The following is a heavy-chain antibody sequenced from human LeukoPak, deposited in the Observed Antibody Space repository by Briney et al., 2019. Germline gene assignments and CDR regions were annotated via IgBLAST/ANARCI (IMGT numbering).Heavy chain of an antibody. D-gene: IGHD3-3*01. V-gene: IGHV4-38-2*01. CDR1: GYSISSGYY. J-gene: IGHJ6*03. CDR2: IYHSGST. CDR3: ARHQNYDFWSGYYYYMDV. Sequence: PSETLSLTCAVSGYSISSGYYWGWIRQPPGKGLEWIGSIYHSGSTYYNPSLKSRVTISVDTSKNQFSLKLSSVTAADTAVYYCARHQNYDFWSGYYYYMDVWGKGTTVTVSS.